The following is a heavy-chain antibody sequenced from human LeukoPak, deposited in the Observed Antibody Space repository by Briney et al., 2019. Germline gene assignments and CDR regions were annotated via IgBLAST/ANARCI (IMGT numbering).Heavy chain of an antibody. CDR1: GYTFTSYY. D-gene: IGHD2-15*01. CDR2: INPSGGST. Sequence: GASVKVSCKASGYTFTSYYMHWVRQAPGQGLEWMGIINPSGGSTSYAQKFQGRVTMTWDTSTSTVYMELSSLRSGDTAVYYCARSGGVVVAATAYYMDVWGKGTTVTVSS. CDR3: ARSGGVVVAATAYYMDV. V-gene: IGHV1-46*01. J-gene: IGHJ6*03.